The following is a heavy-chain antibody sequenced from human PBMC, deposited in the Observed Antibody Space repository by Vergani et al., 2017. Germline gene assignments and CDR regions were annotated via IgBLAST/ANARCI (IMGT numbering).Heavy chain of an antibody. V-gene: IGHV3-9*01. Sequence: EVQLVESGGGLVQPGRSLRLSCAASGFTFDDYAMHWVRQAPGKGLEWVSGISWNSGSIGYADSVKGRFTISRDNAKNSLYLQMNSLRAEDTALYYCAKXMRKRTAAAGTFDYWGQGTLVTVSS. D-gene: IGHD6-25*01. CDR1: GFTFDDYA. CDR2: ISWNSGSI. CDR3: AKXMRKRTAAAGTFDY. J-gene: IGHJ4*02.